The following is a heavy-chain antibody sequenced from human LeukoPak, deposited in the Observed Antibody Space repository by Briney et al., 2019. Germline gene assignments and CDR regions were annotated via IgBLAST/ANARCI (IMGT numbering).Heavy chain of an antibody. CDR1: GFSVSSNY. J-gene: IGHJ4*02. CDR2: IYTGGSA. CDR3: ARGGAAMAYY. Sequence: GGSLRLSCAASGFSVSSNYMSWVRQAPGKGLEWVSSIYTGGSAYYADSVEGRFTISRDNAKNTLYLQMNSLRAEDTAVYYCARGGAAMAYYWGQGTLVTVSS. D-gene: IGHD5-18*01. V-gene: IGHV3-53*01.